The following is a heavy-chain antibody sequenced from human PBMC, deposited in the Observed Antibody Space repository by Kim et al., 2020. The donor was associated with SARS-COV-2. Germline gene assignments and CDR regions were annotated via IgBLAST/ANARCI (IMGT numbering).Heavy chain of an antibody. J-gene: IGHJ2*01. CDR1: GGSISSGGYY. D-gene: IGHD3-22*01. Sequence: SETLSLTCTVSGGSISSGGYYWSWIRQHPGKGLEWIGYIYYSGSTYYNPSLKSRVTISVDTSKNQFSLKLSSVTAADTAVYYCARVASDFRPYYYDSSGKRTYWYFDLWGRGTLVTVSS. V-gene: IGHV4-31*03. CDR3: ARVASDFRPYYYDSSGKRTYWYFDL. CDR2: IYYSGST.